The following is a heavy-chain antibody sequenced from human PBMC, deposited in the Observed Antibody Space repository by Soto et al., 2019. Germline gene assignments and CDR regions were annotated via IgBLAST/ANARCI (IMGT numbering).Heavy chain of an antibody. CDR3: ARRIPGIAVETTSWFDP. CDR2: IYYSGST. V-gene: IGHV4-59*08. Sequence: PSETLSLTCTVSGGSISSYYWSWIRQPPGKGLEWIGYIYYSGSTNYNPSLKSRVTISVDTSKNQFSLKLSSVTAADTAVYYCARRIPGIAVETTSWFDPWGRGTLVTVSS. J-gene: IGHJ5*02. D-gene: IGHD6-19*01. CDR1: GGSISSYY.